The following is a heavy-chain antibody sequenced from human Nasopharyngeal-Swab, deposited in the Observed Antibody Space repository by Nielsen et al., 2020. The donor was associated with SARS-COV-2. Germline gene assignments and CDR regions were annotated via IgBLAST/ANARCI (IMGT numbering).Heavy chain of an antibody. CDR3: ARGVGSADY. D-gene: IGHD3-10*01. CDR1: AFSFGNYY. J-gene: IGHJ4*02. CDR2: ISSSGSTI. Sequence: GGSLRPSCPPSAFSFGNYYMSWNRQAPGKGLEWVSYISSSGSTIYYADSVKGRFTISRDNAKNTLYLQMNSLRAEDTAVYYCARGVGSADYWGQGTLVTVSS. V-gene: IGHV3-11*04.